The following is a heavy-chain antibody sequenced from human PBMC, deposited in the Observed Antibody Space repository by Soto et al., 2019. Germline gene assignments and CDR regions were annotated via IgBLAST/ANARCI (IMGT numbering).Heavy chain of an antibody. V-gene: IGHV5-51*01. Sequence: GASLKISCKGSGYSFTSYWIGWVRQMPGKGLEWMGIIYPGDSDTRYSPSFQGQVTISADKSISTAYLQWSSLKASDTAMYYCARQQLQGYYYYYYYMDVWGKGTTVTVSS. CDR3: ARQQLQGYYYYYYYMDV. D-gene: IGHD6-6*01. J-gene: IGHJ6*03. CDR1: GYSFTSYW. CDR2: IYPGDSDT.